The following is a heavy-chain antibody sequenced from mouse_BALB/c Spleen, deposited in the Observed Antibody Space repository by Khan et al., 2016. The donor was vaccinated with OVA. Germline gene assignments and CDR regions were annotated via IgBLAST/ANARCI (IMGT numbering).Heavy chain of an antibody. CDR1: GYTFTSYT. J-gene: IGHJ3*01. CDR3: VMGGADHRSDGWFAY. V-gene: IGHV1-4*01. CDR2: INPSNNYT. D-gene: IGHD2-14*01. Sequence: QMQLKQSGAELARPGASVKMSCKASGYTFTSYTMHWVRQRPGQAPEWIGHINPSNNYTNYNQNFKDKATLIVDKSSSTAYMQLSSLTSEDSVVYYCVMGGADHRSDGWFAYWGQGTLVTVSA.